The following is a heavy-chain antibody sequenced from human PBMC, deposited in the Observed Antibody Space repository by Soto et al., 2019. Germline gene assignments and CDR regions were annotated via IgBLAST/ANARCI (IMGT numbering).Heavy chain of an antibody. Sequence: GGSLRLSCTASGFAFGDYAMSWFRQAPGKGLEWVGFIRSKAYGGTTEYAASVKGRFTISRDDSKSIAYLQMNSLKTEDTAVYYCTRYRSYYYGSGSPHHFDYWGQGTLVTVSS. CDR1: GFAFGDYA. V-gene: IGHV3-49*03. D-gene: IGHD3-10*01. J-gene: IGHJ4*02. CDR2: IRSKAYGGTT. CDR3: TRYRSYYYGSGSPHHFDY.